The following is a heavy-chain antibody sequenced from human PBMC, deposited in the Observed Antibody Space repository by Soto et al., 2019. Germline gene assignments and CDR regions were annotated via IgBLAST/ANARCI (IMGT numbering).Heavy chain of an antibody. D-gene: IGHD6-19*01. CDR1: GFTLSDYY. Sequence: PGGSLRLSCEASGFTLSDYYMTWIRQAPGKGLEWISYISSSATIIYYADSVKGRFTISRDNAKTSLYLQMNSLRADDTAVYYCARAVKQWLVGGDYYYYYYMDVWGKGTTVTVSS. CDR2: ISSSATII. V-gene: IGHV3-11*01. J-gene: IGHJ6*03. CDR3: ARAVKQWLVGGDYYYYYYMDV.